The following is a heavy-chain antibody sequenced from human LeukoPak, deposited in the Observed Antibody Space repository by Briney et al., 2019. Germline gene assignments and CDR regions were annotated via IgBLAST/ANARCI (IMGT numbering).Heavy chain of an antibody. J-gene: IGHJ3*02. CDR2: ISGSGGST. D-gene: IGHD3-3*01. CDR3: AKDQITIFGVVIDRGAFDI. CDR1: GFTFSNAW. V-gene: IGHV3-23*01. Sequence: GGSLRLSCAASGFTFSNAWMSWVRQAPGKGLEWVSAISGSGGSTYYADSVKGRFTISRDNSKNTLYLQMNSLRAEDTAVYYCAKDQITIFGVVIDRGAFDIWGQGTMVTVSS.